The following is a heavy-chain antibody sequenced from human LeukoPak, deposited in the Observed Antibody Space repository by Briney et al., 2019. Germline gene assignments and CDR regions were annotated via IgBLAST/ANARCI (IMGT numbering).Heavy chain of an antibody. Sequence: LSLTCAVYGGSFSGYYWSWIRQAPGKGLEWVAVISYDGSNKYYADSVKGRFTISRDNSKNTLYLQMNSLRAEDTAVYYCARDPVMTTVTTNYFDYWGQGTLVIVSS. D-gene: IGHD4-17*01. CDR1: GGSFSGYY. CDR2: ISYDGSNK. CDR3: ARDPVMTTVTTNYFDY. V-gene: IGHV3-30*03. J-gene: IGHJ4*02.